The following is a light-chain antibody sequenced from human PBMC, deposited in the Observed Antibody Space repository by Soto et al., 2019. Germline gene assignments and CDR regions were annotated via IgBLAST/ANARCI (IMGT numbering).Light chain of an antibody. CDR1: QSVSSD. CDR3: QQYNNWHT. CDR2: GAS. V-gene: IGKV3-15*01. J-gene: IGKJ2*01. Sequence: EILMTQSPGTLSVSPGESATLSCRASQSVSSDLAWYQQKPGQAPRLLIYGASTRAPDIPDRFSGSGSGTEFTLTISSLQSEDFAVYYCQQYNNWHTFGQGTKLEIK.